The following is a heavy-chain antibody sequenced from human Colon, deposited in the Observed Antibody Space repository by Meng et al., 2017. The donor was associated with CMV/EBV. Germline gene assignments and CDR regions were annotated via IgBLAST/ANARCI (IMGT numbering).Heavy chain of an antibody. Sequence: EVPLLVSGGGLVQPVGSLRLSCAASAFTVIEHYITWVRQAPGKGLEWVSLIYGDGNTDYADSVKGRFSISKDNSKSTVFLQANGLRVEDTGVYYCAGSSYRNTWYVLDFWGQGALVTVSS. CDR2: IYGDGNT. CDR1: AFTVIEHY. V-gene: IGHV3-66*01. CDR3: AGSSYRNTWYVLDF. J-gene: IGHJ4*02. D-gene: IGHD6-13*01.